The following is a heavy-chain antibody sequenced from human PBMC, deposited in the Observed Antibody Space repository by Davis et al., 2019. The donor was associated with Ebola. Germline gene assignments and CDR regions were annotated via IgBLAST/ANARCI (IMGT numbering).Heavy chain of an antibody. CDR3: AKSAYGDYVVGYFQH. D-gene: IGHD4-17*01. Sequence: GESLKISCAASGFTFSSYWMHWVRQAPGKGLVWVSRINSDGSSTSYADSVKGRFTISRDNAKNTLYLQMNSLRAEDTALYYCAKSAYGDYVVGYFQHWGQGTLVTVSS. V-gene: IGHV3-74*01. J-gene: IGHJ1*01. CDR1: GFTFSSYW. CDR2: INSDGSST.